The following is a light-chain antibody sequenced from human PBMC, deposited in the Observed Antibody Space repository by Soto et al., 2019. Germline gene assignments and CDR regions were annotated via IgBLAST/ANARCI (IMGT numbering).Light chain of an antibody. CDR3: QQYGSSPPEIT. CDR2: DAS. V-gene: IGKV3-20*01. J-gene: IGKJ4*01. CDR1: QSVSSKF. Sequence: PGERATLSCRASQSVSSKFFAWYQQKPGQAPRLLIYDASSRATGIPDRFSGSGSGTDFTLTISRLEPEDFAVYYCQQYGSSPPEITFGGGTKVEIK.